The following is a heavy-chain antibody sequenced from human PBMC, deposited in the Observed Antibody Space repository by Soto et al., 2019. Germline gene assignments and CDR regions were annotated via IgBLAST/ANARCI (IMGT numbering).Heavy chain of an antibody. V-gene: IGHV1-46*01. J-gene: IGHJ4*02. CDR3: ARGPLSGSSSGWYFDY. D-gene: IGHD6-19*01. Sequence: ASVKVSCKASASTFTIYYMHWVRQAPGQGLEWMGIINPSGGSTSYAQKFQGRATMTRDTSTSTVYMELSSLRSEETAVYYCARGPLSGSSSGWYFDYWGQGTLVTVSS. CDR1: ASTFTIYY. CDR2: INPSGGST.